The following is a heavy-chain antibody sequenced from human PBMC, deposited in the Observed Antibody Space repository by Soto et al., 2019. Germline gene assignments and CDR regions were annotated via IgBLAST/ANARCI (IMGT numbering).Heavy chain of an antibody. D-gene: IGHD2-21*01. CDR2: ISPIFGTP. V-gene: IGHV1-69*01. J-gene: IGHJ4*02. CDR1: GGTFSSYT. CDR3: AGVIVGSRLSLDY. Sequence: QVQLVQSGAEVKKPGSSVTVSCKASGGTFSSYTISWVRQAPGQGLEWMAGISPIFGTPIYAPKFQDRVMISADASTMTAYMELNMLTFEETAVYYCAGVIVGSRLSLDYCGERTLVTNSS.